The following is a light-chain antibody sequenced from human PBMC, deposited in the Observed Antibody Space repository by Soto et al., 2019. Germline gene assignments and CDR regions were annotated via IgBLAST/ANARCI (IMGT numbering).Light chain of an antibody. CDR1: SSDVGGYNY. CDR3: SSYSSSTSPYV. V-gene: IGLV2-14*01. Sequence: SALTQPASVSGSPGQSVTVSCTGTSSDVGGYNYVSWYQQHPGKAPKLMIYDVSDRPSGVSNRFSGSKSGSTASLTISGLQAEDEADYYCSSYSSSTSPYVFGTGTKLTVL. CDR2: DVS. J-gene: IGLJ1*01.